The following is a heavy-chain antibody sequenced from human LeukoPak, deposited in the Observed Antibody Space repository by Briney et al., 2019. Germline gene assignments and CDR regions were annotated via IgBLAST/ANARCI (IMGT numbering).Heavy chain of an antibody. CDR3: ARGPSYYYDSSGYSI. D-gene: IGHD3-22*01. CDR2: IIPIFGTA. CDR1: GGTFSSYA. J-gene: IGHJ4*02. V-gene: IGHV1-69*13. Sequence: SMKVSCKASGGTFSSYAISWVRQAPGQGLEWMGGIIPIFGTANYAQKFQGRVTITADESTSTAYMELSSLRSEDTAVYYCARGPSYYYDSSGYSIWGQGTLVTVSS.